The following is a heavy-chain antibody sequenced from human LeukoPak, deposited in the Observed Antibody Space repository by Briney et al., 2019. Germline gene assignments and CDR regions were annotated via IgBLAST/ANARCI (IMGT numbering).Heavy chain of an antibody. CDR2: ISGSGGST. D-gene: IGHD5-18*01. V-gene: IGHV3-23*01. J-gene: IGHJ4*02. Sequence: PGGSLRLSCAASGFTFSSYAMSWVRQAPGKGLEWVSAISGSGGSTYYADSVKGRFTISRDNSKNTLYLQMNSLRAEDTAVYYCAKNSLQLWLLDYFDYWGQGTLVTVSS. CDR1: GFTFSSYA. CDR3: AKNSLQLWLLDYFDY.